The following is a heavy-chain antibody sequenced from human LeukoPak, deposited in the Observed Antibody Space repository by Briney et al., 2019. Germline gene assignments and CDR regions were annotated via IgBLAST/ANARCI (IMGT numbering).Heavy chain of an antibody. CDR3: ARARITTTEGDYTDYYYYYYMDV. CDR2: INPSGGST. CDR1: GYTFTSYY. J-gene: IGHJ6*03. Sequence: EASVKVSCKASGYTFTSYYMHWVRQAPGQGLEWMGIINPSGGSTSYAQKFQGRVTMTRDMSTSTVYMELSSLRSEDTAVYYCARARITTTEGDYTDYYYYYYMDVWGKGTTVTVSS. V-gene: IGHV1-46*01. D-gene: IGHD4-17*01.